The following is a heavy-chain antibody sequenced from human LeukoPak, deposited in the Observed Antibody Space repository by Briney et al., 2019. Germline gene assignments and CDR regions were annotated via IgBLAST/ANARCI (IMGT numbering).Heavy chain of an antibody. CDR2: INPNNGGT. V-gene: IGHV1-2*02. CDR1: GYTFTGHY. J-gene: IGHJ4*02. Sequence: ASVKVSCKASGYTFTGHYMHWVRQAPGQGLEWMGWINPNNGGTSYAQKFQGRVTMTRDTSISTAYMELSRLGSDDTAVYYCARGYALYSGRYIDFDYWGQGTLVTVSS. D-gene: IGHD1-26*01. CDR3: ARGYALYSGRYIDFDY.